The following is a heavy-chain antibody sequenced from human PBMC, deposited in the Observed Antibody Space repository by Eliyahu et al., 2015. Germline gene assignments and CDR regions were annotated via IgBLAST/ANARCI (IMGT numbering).Heavy chain of an antibody. D-gene: IGHD4-17*01. CDR2: ISWNSGGI. CDR1: GFTFDDYA. Sequence: EVQLVDSGGGLVQPGRSLRLSCAXSGFTFDDYAMHWVRQAPGKGLEWVSGISWNSGGIAYADSVKGRFTISRDNAKNSLYLQMNSLRAEDTALYYCAKDTDYGLREGYFDYWGQGTLVTVSS. V-gene: IGHV3-9*01. J-gene: IGHJ4*02. CDR3: AKDTDYGLREGYFDY.